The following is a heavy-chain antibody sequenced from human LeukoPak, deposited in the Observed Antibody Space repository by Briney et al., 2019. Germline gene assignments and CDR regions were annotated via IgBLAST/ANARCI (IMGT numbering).Heavy chain of an antibody. CDR2: IIPIFGTA. CDR1: GGTFSSYA. J-gene: IGHJ5*02. CDR3: ARVFFSGSFNWFDP. Sequence: GASVKVSCKASGGTFSSYAINWVRQAPGQGLEWMGGIIPIFGTANYAQKFQGGVTITADESTSTAYMELSSLRSEDTAVYYCARVFFSGSFNWFDPWGQGTLVTVSS. V-gene: IGHV1-69*13. D-gene: IGHD3-10*01.